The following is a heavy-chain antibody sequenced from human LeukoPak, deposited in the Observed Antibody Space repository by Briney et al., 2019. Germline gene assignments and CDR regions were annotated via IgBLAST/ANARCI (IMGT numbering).Heavy chain of an antibody. CDR1: GGSISSGSYY. Sequence: ASQTLSLTCTVSGGSISSGSYYWSWIRQPSGKGLEWIGRIYTRGSTNYNPSLKSRVTISVDTSKNQFSLKLSSVTAADTAVYYCARHAGCSGSYYFDYWGQGTLVTVSS. V-gene: IGHV4-61*02. CDR2: IYTRGST. J-gene: IGHJ4*02. CDR3: ARHAGCSGSYYFDY. D-gene: IGHD1-26*01.